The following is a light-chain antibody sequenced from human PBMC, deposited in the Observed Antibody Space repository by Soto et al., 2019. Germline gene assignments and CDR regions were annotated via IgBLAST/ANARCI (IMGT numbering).Light chain of an antibody. Sequence: DIQMTQSPSSLSASVGDRVTIACRASQGIRTDLAWYQQKPGKAPKRLIFDASALQSGVPSRFSGSGSGTDFTLTISSLQPEDIATYFCLQQNNDRPWTFGRGTKVDIK. CDR3: LQQNNDRPWT. J-gene: IGKJ1*01. V-gene: IGKV1-17*01. CDR2: DAS. CDR1: QGIRTD.